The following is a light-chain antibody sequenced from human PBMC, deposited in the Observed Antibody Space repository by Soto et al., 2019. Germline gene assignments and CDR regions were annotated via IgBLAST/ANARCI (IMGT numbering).Light chain of an antibody. J-gene: IGLJ3*02. CDR1: SSDVGGYNY. CDR2: EVS. Sequence: QSALTQPASVSGSPGQSITISCTGTSSDVGGYNYVSWYQQHPGKAPKLMIYEVSKRPSGVPDRFSGSKSGNTASLTVSGLQAEDEADYSCNSYAGSNNGVFGGGTKLTVL. V-gene: IGLV2-8*01. CDR3: NSYAGSNNGV.